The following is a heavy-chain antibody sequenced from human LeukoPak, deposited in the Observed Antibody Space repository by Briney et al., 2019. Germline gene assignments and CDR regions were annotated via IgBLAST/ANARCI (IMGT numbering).Heavy chain of an antibody. J-gene: IGHJ6*03. Sequence: SETLSLTCTVSGGSISTYYWSWIRQPPGKGLEWIGYVDYSGSTNYNPSLKSRVTISLDLSKYQFSLKLSSVTAADTAVYYCARDIGITAAGTSNYYYMDVWGKGTTVTVSS. D-gene: IGHD6-13*01. CDR1: GGSISTYY. CDR2: VDYSGST. V-gene: IGHV4-59*01. CDR3: ARDIGITAAGTSNYYYMDV.